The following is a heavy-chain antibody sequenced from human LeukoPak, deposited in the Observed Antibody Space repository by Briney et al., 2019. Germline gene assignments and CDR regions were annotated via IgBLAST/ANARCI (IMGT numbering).Heavy chain of an antibody. CDR2: ISSSSSYI. CDR1: GFTFNSYS. V-gene: IGHV3-21*04. D-gene: IGHD6-13*01. Sequence: GGPLRLSCAASGFTFNSYSKNWVRQAPGERLVGVSSISSSSSYIYYADSVKGRFTISRDNAKNSLYLQMNSLRAEDMALYYCAKDNGGYRSSWYDYWGQGTLVTVSS. J-gene: IGHJ4*02. CDR3: AKDNGGYRSSWYDY.